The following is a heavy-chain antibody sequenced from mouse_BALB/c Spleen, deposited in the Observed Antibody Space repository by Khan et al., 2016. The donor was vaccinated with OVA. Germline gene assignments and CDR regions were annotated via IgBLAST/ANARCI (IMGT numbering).Heavy chain of an antibody. J-gene: IGHJ2*01. CDR2: INTYTGEP. CDR1: GYTFTDYV. V-gene: IGHV9-3-1*01. Sequence: QFQLVQSGPELKKPGETVKISCKASGYTFTDYVMNWVKQAPGKGLRWMGWINTYTGEPTYADDFKGRFAFSLETSASTAYLQINNRKNEDTATYFCARFHGGYWGQGTTLTVSS. CDR3: ARFHGGY.